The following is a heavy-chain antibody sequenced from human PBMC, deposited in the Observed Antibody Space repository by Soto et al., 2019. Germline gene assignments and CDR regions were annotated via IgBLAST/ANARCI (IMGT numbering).Heavy chain of an antibody. J-gene: IGHJ6*02. CDR1: GGSFSGYY. D-gene: IGHD2-2*02. CDR2: INHSGST. Sequence: SETLSLTCAVYGGSFSGYYWSWIRQPPGKGLEWIGEINHSGSTNYNPSLKSRVTISVDTSKNQFSLKLSSVTAADTAVYYCARNNYCSSTSCYRGNVLYYYYYGMDVWGQGTTVTVSS. V-gene: IGHV4-34*01. CDR3: ARNNYCSSTSCYRGNVLYYYYYGMDV.